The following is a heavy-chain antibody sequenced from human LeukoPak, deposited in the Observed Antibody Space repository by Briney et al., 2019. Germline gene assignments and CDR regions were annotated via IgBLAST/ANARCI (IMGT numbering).Heavy chain of an antibody. CDR3: ARALYCSGGSCYFHYGMDV. V-gene: IGHV1-46*01. CDR1: RYTFTSYY. J-gene: IGHJ6*02. D-gene: IGHD2-15*01. Sequence: GASVKVSCKASRYTFTSYYMHWVRQAPGQGLEWMGIINPSGGSTSYAQKFQGRVTMTRDTSTSTVYMELNSLRAEDTAVYYCARALYCSGGSCYFHYGMDVWGQGTTVTVSS. CDR2: INPSGGST.